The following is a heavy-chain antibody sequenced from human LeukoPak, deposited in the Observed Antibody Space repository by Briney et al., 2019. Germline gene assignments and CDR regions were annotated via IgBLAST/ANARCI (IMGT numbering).Heavy chain of an antibody. CDR2: IYSGGST. V-gene: IGHV3-53*01. Sequence: GGSLRLSCAASGFTVSSNYMSWVRQAPGKGLEWVSVIYSGGSTYYADSVKGRFTISRDNSKNTLYLQMNSLRAEDTAVYYCARVWFGIAAAGGDYWGQGTLVTVSS. D-gene: IGHD6-13*01. J-gene: IGHJ4*02. CDR1: GFTVSSNY. CDR3: ARVWFGIAAAGGDY.